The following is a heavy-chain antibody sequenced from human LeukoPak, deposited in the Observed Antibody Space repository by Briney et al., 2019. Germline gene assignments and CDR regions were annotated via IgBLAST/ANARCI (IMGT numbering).Heavy chain of an antibody. Sequence: SETLSLTCTVSGGSISSSSYYWGWIRQPPGKGLEWIGSIYYSGSTYYNPSLKSRVTISVDTSKNQFSLKLSSVTAADTAVYYCATPWTTMDYYGMDVWGQGTTVTVSS. D-gene: IGHD3-10*01. CDR3: ATPWTTMDYYGMDV. V-gene: IGHV4-39*01. CDR2: IYYSGST. CDR1: GGSISSSSYY. J-gene: IGHJ6*02.